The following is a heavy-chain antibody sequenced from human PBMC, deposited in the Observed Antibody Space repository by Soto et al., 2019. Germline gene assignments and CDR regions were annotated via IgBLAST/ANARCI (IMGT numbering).Heavy chain of an antibody. CDR3: ARSYSYGSYWYFDY. CDR2: ISAYNGNT. D-gene: IGHD3-10*01. J-gene: IGHJ4*02. Sequence: GASVKVSCKASGYTFTSYGISWVRQAPGQGLEWMGWISAYNGNTNYAQKLQGRVTMTTDTSTNTAYMELWGLGSDDTAVYYCARSYSYGSYWYFDYWGQGTQVTVSS. CDR1: GYTFTSYG. V-gene: IGHV1-18*01.